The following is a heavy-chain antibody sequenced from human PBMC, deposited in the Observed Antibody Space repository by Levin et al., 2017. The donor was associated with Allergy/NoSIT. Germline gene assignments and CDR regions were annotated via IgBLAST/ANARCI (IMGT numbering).Heavy chain of an antibody. V-gene: IGHV2-5*02. Sequence: ESGPTLVKPTQTLTLTCTFSGFSLSTSEVGVGWIRQPPGKALEWLALIYWDNDKRYSPSLKSRLTITKDTSKNQVVLTMTNMDPVDTATYYCAHTSRLRLHWFFDLWGRGTLITVSS. J-gene: IGHJ2*01. CDR1: GFSLSTSEVG. D-gene: IGHD5-12*01. CDR3: AHTSRLRLHWFFDL. CDR2: IYWDNDK.